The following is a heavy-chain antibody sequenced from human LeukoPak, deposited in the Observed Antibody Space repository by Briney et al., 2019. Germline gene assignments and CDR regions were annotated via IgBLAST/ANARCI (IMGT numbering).Heavy chain of an antibody. CDR2: IFPGDSDT. D-gene: IGHD2-8*01. V-gene: IGHV5-51*01. J-gene: IGHJ6*02. CDR1: GYSFSSYW. CDR3: ARRNDYYGLDV. Sequence: GESLKISCKGSGYSFSSYWIGWVRQMPGKGLEWMGIIFPGDSDTRYSLSFQGHVTISADKSISTAYMRWNSLKASDTAMYFCARRNDYYGLDVWGQGTTVTVSS.